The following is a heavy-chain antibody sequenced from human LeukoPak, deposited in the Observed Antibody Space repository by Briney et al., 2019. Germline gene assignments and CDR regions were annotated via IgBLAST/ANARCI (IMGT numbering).Heavy chain of an antibody. CDR1: GFTFSSYS. D-gene: IGHD6-19*01. J-gene: IGHJ1*01. V-gene: IGHV3-21*01. Sequence: GGSLGLSCAASGFTFSSYSMNWVRQAPGKGLEWVSSISSSNSYIYNTDSVTGRFTISRDNAKNALYLQMNSLRAEDTAVYYCARDQGLLVVTGRFGYWGEGTLVSPSS. CDR2: ISSSNSYI. CDR3: ARDQGLLVVTGRFGY.